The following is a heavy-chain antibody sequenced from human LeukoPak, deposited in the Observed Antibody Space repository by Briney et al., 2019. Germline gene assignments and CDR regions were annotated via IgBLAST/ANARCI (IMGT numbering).Heavy chain of an antibody. V-gene: IGHV4-39*07. Sequence: SETLSLTCTVSGGSINSSSYYWGWIRQPPGKGLEWIGSIYYSGSTYYNPSLKSRVTISVDTSKNQFSLKLSSVTAADTAVYYCARDSSSSSPIKGLNWGQGTLVTVSS. D-gene: IGHD6-6*01. CDR2: IYYSGST. CDR3: ARDSSSSSPIKGLN. CDR1: GGSINSSSYY. J-gene: IGHJ4*02.